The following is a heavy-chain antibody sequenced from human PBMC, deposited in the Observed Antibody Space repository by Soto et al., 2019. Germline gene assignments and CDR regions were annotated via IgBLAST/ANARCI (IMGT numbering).Heavy chain of an antibody. V-gene: IGHV3-7*01. CDR1: GFTFSDSW. CDR3: ASLGRHG. D-gene: IGHD3-16*01. Sequence: GGSLRLSCAASGFTFSDSWMDWVRQAPGKGPEWVANIKQDGSEKNYVDSVRGRFTISRDNAKNSLYLQMNSLRAEDTAVYYCASLGRHGWGQGTTVTVSS. J-gene: IGHJ6*02. CDR2: IKQDGSEK.